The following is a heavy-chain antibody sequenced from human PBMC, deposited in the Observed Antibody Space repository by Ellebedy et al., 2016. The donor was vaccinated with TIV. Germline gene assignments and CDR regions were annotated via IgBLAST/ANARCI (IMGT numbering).Heavy chain of an antibody. J-gene: IGHJ4*02. Sequence: GESLKISCAASGFTFSSYSMNWVRQAPGKGLEWVSSITSSTTYIYYADSVKGRFTISRDNAKNSLYLQMNSLRAEDTAVYYCARGDIQLWVPFDYWGQGTLVTVSS. CDR1: GFTFSSYS. CDR3: ARGDIQLWVPFDY. V-gene: IGHV3-21*01. D-gene: IGHD5-18*01. CDR2: ITSSTTYI.